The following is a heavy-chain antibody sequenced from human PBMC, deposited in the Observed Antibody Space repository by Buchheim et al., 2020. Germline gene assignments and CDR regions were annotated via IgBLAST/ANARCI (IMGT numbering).Heavy chain of an antibody. D-gene: IGHD3-10*01. V-gene: IGHV4-4*02. CDR1: GYSISGRHW. Sequence: QVQLQESGPGLVEPSGTLSLTCAVSGYSISGRHWWSWVRQAPGKGLEWIGEIFHSGGPNYNPSLKSRVIISLDTSKNQLSLRLSSLTAADTAVYYCVRNEAYGLDYWGQGTL. J-gene: IGHJ4*02. CDR3: VRNEAYGLDY. CDR2: IFHSGGP.